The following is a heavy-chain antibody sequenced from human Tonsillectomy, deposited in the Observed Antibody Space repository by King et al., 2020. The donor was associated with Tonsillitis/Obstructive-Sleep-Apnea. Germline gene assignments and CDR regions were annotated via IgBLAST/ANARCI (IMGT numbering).Heavy chain of an antibody. CDR3: AREGGQYYDFWSGPHWDFDL. Sequence: VQLVESGGGVVQPGRSLRLSCAASGFTFSSYGIHWVRQAPGKGLEGVAVIAYDGSNRYYADSVKGRFTISRDNSKNTLFLQMNSLRAEDTAVYYCAREGGQYYDFWSGPHWDFDLWGRGAMVTVSS. CDR2: IAYDGSNR. D-gene: IGHD3-3*01. V-gene: IGHV3-30*04. J-gene: IGHJ2*01. CDR1: GFTFSSYG.